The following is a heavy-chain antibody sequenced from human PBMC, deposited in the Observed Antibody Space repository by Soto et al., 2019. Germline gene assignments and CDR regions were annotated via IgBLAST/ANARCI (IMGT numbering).Heavy chain of an antibody. V-gene: IGHV3-33*01. CDR1: GFIFSSYG. D-gene: IGHD4-17*01. Sequence: QVQLVESGGGVVQPGRSLRLSCATSGFIFSSYGMHWVRQGPGKGLEWVAVIWYDGTNKYYADSGNGRFTISRDDSKNTLYRQMNSLRAEDTAVYYCARGPMTTVTTWGDWYFDLWGRGTLVTVSS. J-gene: IGHJ2*01. CDR3: ARGPMTTVTTWGDWYFDL. CDR2: IWYDGTNK.